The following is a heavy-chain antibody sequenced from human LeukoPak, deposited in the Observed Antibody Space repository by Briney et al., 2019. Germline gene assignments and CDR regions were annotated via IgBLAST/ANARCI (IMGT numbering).Heavy chain of an antibody. CDR2: ISTYSGKT. V-gene: IGHV1-18*01. CDR3: VRVGFEYGDPLEFDL. D-gene: IGHD4/OR15-4a*01. Sequence: ASVKVSCKASVYSFDKFGISWVRQAPGQGLEWMGCISTYSGKTDSAQKFQDRVTMTTDNSTSTAFLGLRSLRADDTAVYFCVRVGFEYGDPLEFDLWGQGNLVPVSS. CDR1: VYSFDKFG. J-gene: IGHJ5*02.